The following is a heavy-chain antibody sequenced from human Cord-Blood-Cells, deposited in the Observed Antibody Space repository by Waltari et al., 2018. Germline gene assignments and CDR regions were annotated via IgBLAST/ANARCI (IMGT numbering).Heavy chain of an antibody. Sequence: QVQLVQSGAEVKKPGASVKVSCKASGYTFTGHYMHWVRQAPGQGLEWMGRINPNSGGTNYAQKFQGRVTMTRDTSISTAYMELSRLRSDDTAVYYCARAKRITMVQGVYYFDYWGQGTLVTVSS. J-gene: IGHJ4*02. D-gene: IGHD3-10*01. V-gene: IGHV1-2*06. CDR3: ARAKRITMVQGVYYFDY. CDR1: GYTFTGHY. CDR2: INPNSGGT.